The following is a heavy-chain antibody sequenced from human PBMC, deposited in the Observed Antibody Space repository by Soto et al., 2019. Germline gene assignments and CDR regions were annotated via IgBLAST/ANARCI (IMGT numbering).Heavy chain of an antibody. CDR2: ISGSGGST. V-gene: IGHV3-23*01. CDR1: GFTFSNYA. Sequence: EVQLLESGGGLVQPGGSLRLSCAASGFTFSNYAMSWVRQAPGKGLEWVSAISGSGGSTYYADSVKGRFTISRDNSNNTLYLQMNSLRPEDTAVYYCAKDTVTTPGRFFDYWGQGTLVTVSS. CDR3: AKDTVTTPGRFFDY. D-gene: IGHD4-17*01. J-gene: IGHJ4*02.